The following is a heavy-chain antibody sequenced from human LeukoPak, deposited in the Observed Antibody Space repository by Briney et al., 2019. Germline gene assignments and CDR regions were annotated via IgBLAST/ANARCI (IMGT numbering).Heavy chain of an antibody. D-gene: IGHD3-9*01. CDR3: AKVGMYYDILTGSIHPDY. V-gene: IGHV3-23*01. J-gene: IGHJ4*02. Sequence: GGSLRLSCAASGFTFSSYGMSWVRQAPGKGLEWVSAISGSGGSTYYADSVKGRFTISRDNAKNSLYLHMNSLRAEDTAVYYCAKVGMYYDILTGSIHPDYWGQGTLVTVSS. CDR2: ISGSGGST. CDR1: GFTFSSYG.